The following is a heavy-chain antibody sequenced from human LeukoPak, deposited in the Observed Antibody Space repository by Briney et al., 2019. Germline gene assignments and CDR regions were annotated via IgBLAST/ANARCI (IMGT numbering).Heavy chain of an antibody. V-gene: IGHV4-59*11. J-gene: IGHJ3*02. CDR2: ISYIGTT. D-gene: IGHD4-17*01. CDR3: ARDLVTVTKGFDI. CDR1: DDSFSSHY. Sequence: SETLSLTCAVSDDSFSSHYWTWIRQPPGEGLEWIGYISYIGTTNYNPSLKSRVTISIDTSKNQFSLKLSSVTAADTAVYYCARDLVTVTKGFDIWGQGTMVSVSS.